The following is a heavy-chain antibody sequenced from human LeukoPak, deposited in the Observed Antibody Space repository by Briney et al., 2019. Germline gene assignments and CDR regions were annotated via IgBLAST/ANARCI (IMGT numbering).Heavy chain of an antibody. J-gene: IGHJ5*02. CDR3: ARLVVVRGVPNWFDP. CDR1: GYTFTGYY. CDR2: INPNSGGT. Sequence: ASVKVSCKASGYTFTGYYMHWVRQAPGQGLEWMGWINPNSGGTNYAQKFQGRVTMTRDTSISTAYMEPSRLRSDDTAVYYCARLVVVRGVPNWFDPWGQGTLVTVSS. V-gene: IGHV1-2*02. D-gene: IGHD3-10*01.